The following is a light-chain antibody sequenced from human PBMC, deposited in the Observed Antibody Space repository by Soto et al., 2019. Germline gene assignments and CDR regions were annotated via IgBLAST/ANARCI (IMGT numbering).Light chain of an antibody. Sequence: DIQMTQSPSSLSASVGDRVTITCRGSQSVSSYLNWYQQKPGKTPNLLIFAASSLQSGVPSRFSGSGSGTDFTLTVTSLQPEDFATYYCQQSYTYPHTFGQGTKLEIK. V-gene: IGKV1-39*01. J-gene: IGKJ2*01. CDR1: QSVSSY. CDR2: AAS. CDR3: QQSYTYPHT.